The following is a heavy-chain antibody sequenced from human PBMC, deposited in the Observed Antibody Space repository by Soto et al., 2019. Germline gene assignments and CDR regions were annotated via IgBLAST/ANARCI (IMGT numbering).Heavy chain of an antibody. V-gene: IGHV3-43*02. Sequence: GGSLRLSCAASGFTFDDYAMHWVRQAPGKGLEWVSLISGYGGSTYYADSVKGRFTISRDNSKNSLYLQMNSLRTEDTALYYCAKDIKEGYSSSWYNYGMDVWGQGTTVTVSS. D-gene: IGHD6-13*01. J-gene: IGHJ6*02. CDR3: AKDIKEGYSSSWYNYGMDV. CDR1: GFTFDDYA. CDR2: ISGYGGST.